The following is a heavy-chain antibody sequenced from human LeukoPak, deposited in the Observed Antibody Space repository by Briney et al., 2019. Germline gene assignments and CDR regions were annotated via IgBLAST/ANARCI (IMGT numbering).Heavy chain of an antibody. D-gene: IGHD3-22*01. CDR3: ARNYDSSGYTTFAY. CDR1: GGSFSGYY. J-gene: IGHJ4*02. V-gene: IGHV4-34*01. Sequence: SETLSLTCAVYGGSFSGYYWSWIRQPPGKGLEWIGEINHSGSTNYNPSLKSRVTISVDTSRNQFSLKLTSVTAADTAVYYCARNYDSSGYTTFAYWGQGTLVTVSS. CDR2: INHSGST.